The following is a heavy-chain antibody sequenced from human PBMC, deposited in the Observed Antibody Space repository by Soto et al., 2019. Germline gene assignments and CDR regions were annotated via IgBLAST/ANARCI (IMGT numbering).Heavy chain of an antibody. D-gene: IGHD5-12*01. CDR1: GATYSNSA. CDR2: INPILGIP. CDR3: ARGGVDVVATSDFDY. Sequence: QVQLVQSGAEVKKPGSSVKVSCKASGATYSNSAISWVRQAPGQGLEWMGGINPILGIPDYAHKFQGRVTITADESTNTVYMDLGSLRSEDTALYFCARGGVDVVATSDFDYWGQGTLVTVSS. J-gene: IGHJ4*02. V-gene: IGHV1-69*10.